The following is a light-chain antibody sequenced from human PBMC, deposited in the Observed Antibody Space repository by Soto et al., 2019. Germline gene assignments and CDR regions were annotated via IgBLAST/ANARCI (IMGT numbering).Light chain of an antibody. CDR3: CSYAGRPYV. V-gene: IGLV2-23*02. J-gene: IGLJ1*01. CDR2: EVT. Sequence: QCVLAQPASVSGSPGQSITISCTGTSSDVGAYNLVSWYQVHPGKAPKLMIFEVTKRPSGVSNRFSGSKSGNTASLTISGLRTEDEADYFCCSYAGRPYVFGTGTKVTVL. CDR1: SSDVGAYNL.